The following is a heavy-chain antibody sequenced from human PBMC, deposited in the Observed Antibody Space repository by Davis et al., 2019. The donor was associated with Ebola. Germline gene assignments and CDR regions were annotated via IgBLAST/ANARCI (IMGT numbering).Heavy chain of an antibody. CDR2: IFYSGNT. CDR1: GDSVSSSNYH. V-gene: IGHV4-39*07. Sequence: PSETLSLTCTVSGDSVSSSNYHWGWIRQPPGKGLEWIGSIFYSGNTYYNPSLKSRVTISVDTSKNQFSLRLSSVTAADTAIYYCARVRNGFDIWGQGTGVTVSS. CDR3: ARVRNGFDI. J-gene: IGHJ3*02.